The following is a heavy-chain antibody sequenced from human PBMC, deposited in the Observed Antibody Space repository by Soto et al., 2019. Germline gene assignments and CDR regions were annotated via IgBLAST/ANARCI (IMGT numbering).Heavy chain of an antibody. CDR2: IIPILGIA. D-gene: IGHD2-15*01. Sequence: QVQLVQSGAEVKKPGSSVKVSCKASGGTFSSYTISWVRQAPGQGLEWMGRIIPILGIANDAQKFQGRVTITADKSTSTAYMELSSLRSEDTAVYYCARDRCSGGSCPSYWGQGTLVTVSS. CDR3: ARDRCSGGSCPSY. CDR1: GGTFSSYT. J-gene: IGHJ4*02. V-gene: IGHV1-69*08.